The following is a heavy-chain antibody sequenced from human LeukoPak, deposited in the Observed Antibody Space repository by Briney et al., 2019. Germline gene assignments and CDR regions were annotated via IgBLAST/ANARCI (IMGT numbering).Heavy chain of an antibody. CDR3: ARGSGWYTH. CDR2: IYTSGST. CDR1: GGSIYSGSYY. J-gene: IGHJ4*02. Sequence: PSETLSLTCTVSGGSIYSGSYYWSWIRQPAGKGLEWIGRIYTSGSTNYNPSLKSRVTISVDTSKNQFSLKLSSVTAADTAVYYCARGSGWYTHWGQGTLVTVSS. V-gene: IGHV4-61*02. D-gene: IGHD6-19*01.